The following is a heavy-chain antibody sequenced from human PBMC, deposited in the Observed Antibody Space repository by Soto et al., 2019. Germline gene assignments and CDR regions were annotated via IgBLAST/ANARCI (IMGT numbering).Heavy chain of an antibody. Sequence: PGAYVKISCKGSGYSFTSYWIGWVRQMPGKGLEWMGIIYPGDSDTRYSPSFQGEVTISADKSISTAYLQWSSLKASHTAMYYCASGPLGYFDYWGQGTLVTVSS. CDR3: ASGPLGYFDY. CDR2: IYPGDSDT. CDR1: GYSFTSYW. D-gene: IGHD3-10*01. J-gene: IGHJ4*02. V-gene: IGHV5-51*01.